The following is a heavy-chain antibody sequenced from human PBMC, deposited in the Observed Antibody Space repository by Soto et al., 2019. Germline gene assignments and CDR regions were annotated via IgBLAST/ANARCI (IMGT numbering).Heavy chain of an antibody. D-gene: IGHD6-19*01. J-gene: IGHJ1*01. CDR2: ISGSGGST. CDR3: AKSIIRWLYSSGYQH. CDR1: GFTFSSYA. Sequence: EVQLLESGGGLVQPGGSLRLSCAASGFTFSSYAMSWVRQAPGKGLEWVSAISGSGGSTYYADSVKGRFTISRDNSKNTLYLQMNSLSAEDTAVYYCAKSIIRWLYSSGYQHWGQGTLVTVSS. V-gene: IGHV3-23*01.